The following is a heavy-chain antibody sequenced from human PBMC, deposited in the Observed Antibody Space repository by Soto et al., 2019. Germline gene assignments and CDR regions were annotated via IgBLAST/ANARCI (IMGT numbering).Heavy chain of an antibody. V-gene: IGHV4-34*01. CDR2: INHSGST. J-gene: IGHJ4*02. CDR1: GGSFSGYY. Sequence: SETLSLTCAVYGGSFSGYYWSWIRQPPGKGLEWIGEINHSGSTNYNPSLKSRVTISVDTSKNQFSLKLSSVTAPDTAVYYCERGWGRSWYFPLDYWGQGTLVTVSS. CDR3: ERGWGRSWYFPLDY. D-gene: IGHD6-13*01.